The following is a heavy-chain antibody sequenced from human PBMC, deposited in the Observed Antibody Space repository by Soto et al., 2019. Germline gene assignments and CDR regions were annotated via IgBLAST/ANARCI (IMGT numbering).Heavy chain of an antibody. V-gene: IGHV4-30-4*01. CDR3: ARDRGAMITFAY. Sequence: PSETLSLTCTVSGGSISSGDYYWSWFRQPPGKGLEWIGYIYYSGSTYYNPSLKSRVTISVDTSKNQFSLKLSSVTAADTAVYYCARDRGAMITFAYWGQGTLVTVS. J-gene: IGHJ4*02. D-gene: IGHD3-22*01. CDR1: GGSISSGDYY. CDR2: IYYSGST.